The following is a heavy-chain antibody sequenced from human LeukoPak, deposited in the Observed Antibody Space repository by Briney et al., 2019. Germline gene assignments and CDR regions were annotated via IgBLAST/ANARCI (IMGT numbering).Heavy chain of an antibody. Sequence: ASVKVSCTASGYTFTSYYIHWVRQAPGQGLEWMGIINPSGGSTSYAQRFQGRVTMTRDTSTGTIYMELNSLRSEDTAVYYCARDLDSSSWSICYFDYWGQGTLVTVFS. J-gene: IGHJ4*02. D-gene: IGHD6-13*01. CDR3: ARDLDSSSWSICYFDY. CDR1: GYTFTSYY. V-gene: IGHV1-46*01. CDR2: INPSGGST.